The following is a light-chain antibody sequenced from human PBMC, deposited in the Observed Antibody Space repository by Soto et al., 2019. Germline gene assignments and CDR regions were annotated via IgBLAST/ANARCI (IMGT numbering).Light chain of an antibody. CDR3: QAWDSSYV. CDR2: QDT. Sequence: SSELTQPPSVSVSPGQTATITCSGDKLGNKYTSWYQQRPGQSPVLVIYQDTRRPSGIPERFSGSNSGNTATLTISGTQTMDEADYYCQAWDSSYVFGTETKLTVL. J-gene: IGLJ1*01. CDR1: KLGNKY. V-gene: IGLV3-1*01.